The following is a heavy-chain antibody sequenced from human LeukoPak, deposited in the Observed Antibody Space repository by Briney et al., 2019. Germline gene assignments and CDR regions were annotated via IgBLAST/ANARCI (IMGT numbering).Heavy chain of an antibody. CDR2: IKSKTDGGTT. V-gene: IGHV3-15*01. CDR1: GFTFSNAW. D-gene: IGHD3-9*01. Sequence: AGGSLRLSCAASGFTFSNAWMSWVRQAPGKGLEWVGRIKSKTDGGTTDYAAPVKGRFTISRDDSKNTLYLQMNSLKTEDTAVYYCTTWLLVYEDWFDPWGQGTLVTVSS. CDR3: TTWLLVYEDWFDP. J-gene: IGHJ5*02.